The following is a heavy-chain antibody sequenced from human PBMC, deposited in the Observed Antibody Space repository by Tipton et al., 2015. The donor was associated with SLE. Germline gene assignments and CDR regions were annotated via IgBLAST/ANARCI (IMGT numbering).Heavy chain of an antibody. Sequence: GLVKPSETLSLTCAVYGGSFSGYYWSWIRQFPGKGLEWIGEINHSGSTNYNPSLKSRVTISVDKSKNQFSLKLSSVTAADTAVYYCARGPRDYDFWSGSIWGWFDPWGQGTLVTVSS. J-gene: IGHJ5*02. V-gene: IGHV4-34*01. CDR3: ARGPRDYDFWSGSIWGWFDP. CDR2: INHSGST. D-gene: IGHD3-3*01. CDR1: GGSFSGYY.